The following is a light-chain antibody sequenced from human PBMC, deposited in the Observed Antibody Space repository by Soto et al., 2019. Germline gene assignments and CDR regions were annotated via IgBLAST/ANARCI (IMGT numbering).Light chain of an antibody. J-gene: IGKJ2*02. Sequence: DLQMTQSHSTLSASVGDIVTITCRASQSISSWLAWYQQKPGKAPKLLIYEASSLESGVPSRLSGSGSGTEFTLTISSLQPDDFATYYCQQYNSYSCTLGHGTKVEIK. CDR3: QQYNSYSCT. V-gene: IGKV1-5*01. CDR2: EAS. CDR1: QSISSW.